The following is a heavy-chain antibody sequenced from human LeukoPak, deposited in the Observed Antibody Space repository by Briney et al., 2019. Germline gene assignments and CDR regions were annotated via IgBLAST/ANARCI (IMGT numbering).Heavy chain of an antibody. CDR2: INPSGGST. J-gene: IGHJ4*02. Sequence: GASVKVSCKASGYTFTGYYMHWVRQAPGQGLEWMGIINPSGGSTSYAQKFQGRVTMTRDTSTSTVYMELSSLRSEDTAVYYCARDGTRGGIVATFDYWGQGTLVTVSS. D-gene: IGHD5-12*01. V-gene: IGHV1-46*01. CDR1: GYTFTGYY. CDR3: ARDGTRGGIVATFDY.